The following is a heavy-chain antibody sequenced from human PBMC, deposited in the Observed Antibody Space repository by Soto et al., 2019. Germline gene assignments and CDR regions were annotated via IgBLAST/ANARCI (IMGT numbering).Heavy chain of an antibody. CDR3: AREYSSSWYGH. V-gene: IGHV2-5*01. D-gene: IGHD6-13*01. J-gene: IGHJ1*01. CDR2: IYWNDDK. CDR1: GFSLSTNAVG. Sequence: SGPTLVNPTQTLTLTCTFSGFSLSTNAVGVGWIRQPPGKALEWLALIYWNDDKRYSPSLKSGLTITKATSKNQVVLTMTNVDPVDTATYYCAREYSSSWYGHWGQGTLVTVSS.